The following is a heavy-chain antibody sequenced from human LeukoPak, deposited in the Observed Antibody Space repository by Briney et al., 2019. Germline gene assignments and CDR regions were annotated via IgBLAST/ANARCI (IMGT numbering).Heavy chain of an antibody. V-gene: IGHV3-33*01. D-gene: IGHD3-10*01. CDR1: GFTFSSYG. Sequence: GRSLRLSCAASGFTFSSYGIHCVRQSPGKGLEWVAVIWYDGSNKYYADYVKGRFTISRDNSKNTLYLQMNSLRAEDTAVYYCASENYGSGSEAFDYWGQGTLVTVSS. CDR3: ASENYGSGSEAFDY. J-gene: IGHJ4*02. CDR2: IWYDGSNK.